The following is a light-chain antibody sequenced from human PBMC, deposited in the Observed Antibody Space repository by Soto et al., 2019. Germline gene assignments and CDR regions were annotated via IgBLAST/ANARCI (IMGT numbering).Light chain of an antibody. CDR3: SSYTSTGTQV. Sequence: QSALTQPASVSGSPGQSITISCTGTSSDVGAYNYVSWYQQNPGTVPKLMIYEVSNRPSGVSNRFSGSKSGNTASLTISGLRAEDEADYYCSSYTSTGTQVFGGGTKLTVV. CDR2: EVS. V-gene: IGLV2-14*01. CDR1: SSDVGAYNY. J-gene: IGLJ3*02.